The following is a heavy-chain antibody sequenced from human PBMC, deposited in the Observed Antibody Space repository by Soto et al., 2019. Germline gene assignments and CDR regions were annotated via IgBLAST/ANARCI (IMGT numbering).Heavy chain of an antibody. J-gene: IGHJ4*02. CDR3: AKEWSSNWVAPHDS. CDR2: ITGSGDST. Sequence: GGSLRLSCAASGFTFSNYAIRWVRQAPGKGLEWVSSITGSGDSTYYADSVKGRFTISRDNSKNTLYLQMNSLRADDTAVYYCAKEWSSNWVAPHDSWGQGTLVTVSS. CDR1: GFTFSNYA. V-gene: IGHV3-23*01. D-gene: IGHD6-13*01.